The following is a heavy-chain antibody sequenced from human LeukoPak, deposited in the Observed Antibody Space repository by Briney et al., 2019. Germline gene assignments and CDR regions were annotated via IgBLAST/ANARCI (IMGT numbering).Heavy chain of an antibody. D-gene: IGHD6-13*01. CDR1: GYSFTTYW. V-gene: IGHV5-51*01. CDR2: MYPGDSDT. J-gene: IGHJ3*02. Sequence: GESLKICCKGSGYSFTTYWIGGVRQMPGKGLEWMGVMYPGDSDTTYSPSFQAQVTLSADTSISTASLQWSSLKASDSAMYYCGRIPAAGSLKGSFGIWGQGTMVTVSS. CDR3: GRIPAAGSLKGSFGI.